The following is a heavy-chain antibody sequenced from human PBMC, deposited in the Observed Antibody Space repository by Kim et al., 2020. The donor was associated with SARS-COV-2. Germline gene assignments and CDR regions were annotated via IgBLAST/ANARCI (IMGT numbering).Heavy chain of an antibody. J-gene: IGHJ6*02. V-gene: IGHV4-31*02. CDR3: ARGWGYDFWSGHYYYYGMDV. Sequence: RVTISVDTSKNQFSLKLSSVTAADTAVYYCARGWGYDFWSGHYYYYGMDVWGQGTTVTVSS. D-gene: IGHD3-3*01.